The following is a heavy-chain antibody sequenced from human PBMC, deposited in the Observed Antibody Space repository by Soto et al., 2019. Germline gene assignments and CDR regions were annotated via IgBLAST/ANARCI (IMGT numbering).Heavy chain of an antibody. V-gene: IGHV4-34*01. CDR1: CGSFSGYY. Sequence: SETLSLTCAVYCGSFSGYYWSWIRQPPGKGLEWIGEINHSGSTNYNPSLKSRVTISVDTSKNQFSLKLSSVTAADTAVYYCARGANRYYDSSGYYYAQGPLFDYWGQGTLVTVSS. CDR3: ARGANRYYDSSGYYYAQGPLFDY. J-gene: IGHJ4*02. CDR2: INHSGST. D-gene: IGHD3-22*01.